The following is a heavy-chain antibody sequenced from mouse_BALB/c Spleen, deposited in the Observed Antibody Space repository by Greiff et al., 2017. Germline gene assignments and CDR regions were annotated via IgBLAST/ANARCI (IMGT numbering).Heavy chain of an antibody. J-gene: IGHJ4*01. CDR3: ARRLTGTRYAMDY. CDR2: ISSGSSTI. V-gene: IGHV5-17*02. CDR1: GFTFSSFG. Sequence: DVMLVESGGGLVQPGGSRKLSCAASGFTFSSFGMHWVRQAPEKGLEWVAYISSGSSTIYYADTVKGRFTISRDNPKNTLFLQMTSLRSEDTAMYYCARRLTGTRYAMDYWGQGTSVTVSS. D-gene: IGHD4-1*01.